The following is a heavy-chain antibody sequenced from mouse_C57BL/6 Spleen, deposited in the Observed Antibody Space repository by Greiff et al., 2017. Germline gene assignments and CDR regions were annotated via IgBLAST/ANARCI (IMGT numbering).Heavy chain of an antibody. Sequence: QVQLQQSGAELVKPGASVKISCKASGYAFSSYWMNWVKQRPGKGLEWIGQIYPGDGDTNYNGKFKGKATLTADKSSGTAYMQLSSLTSEDSAVYFCARKGIDGYYAYFDYWGQGTTLTVSS. V-gene: IGHV1-80*01. J-gene: IGHJ2*01. CDR3: ARKGIDGYYAYFDY. D-gene: IGHD2-3*01. CDR1: GYAFSSYW. CDR2: IYPGDGDT.